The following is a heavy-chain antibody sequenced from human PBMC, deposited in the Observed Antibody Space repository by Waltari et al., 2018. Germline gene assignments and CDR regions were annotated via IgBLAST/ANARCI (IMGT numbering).Heavy chain of an antibody. V-gene: IGHV4-61*03. CDR1: GDSVSPGRKY. CDR2: IQNSGRI. CDR3: ARGTDGYDVNSSGLLGSTWFDP. Sequence: QVQLQESGPRLVEPSETLSPTCTVPGDSVSPGRKYWTRTRQPTGKGLEWLGNIQNSGRINYNPSLRSRLAISVDTSKGHFSLKLASVTAADTATYFCARGTDGYDVNSSGLLGSTWFDPWGQGILVIVSS. D-gene: IGHD2-2*03. J-gene: IGHJ5*02.